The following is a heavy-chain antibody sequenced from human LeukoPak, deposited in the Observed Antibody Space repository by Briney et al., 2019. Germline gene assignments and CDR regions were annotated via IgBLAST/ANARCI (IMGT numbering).Heavy chain of an antibody. V-gene: IGHV3-21*01. CDR2: ISSSSSYI. J-gene: IGHJ4*02. Sequence: GGSLRLSCAASGFTFSSYAMSWVRQAPGKGLEWVSAISSSSSYIYYADSVKGRFTISRDNAKNSLYLQMNSLRAEDTAVYYCASSVVVVPAANLVFDYWGQGTLVTVSS. D-gene: IGHD2-2*01. CDR1: GFTFSSYA. CDR3: ASSVVVVPAANLVFDY.